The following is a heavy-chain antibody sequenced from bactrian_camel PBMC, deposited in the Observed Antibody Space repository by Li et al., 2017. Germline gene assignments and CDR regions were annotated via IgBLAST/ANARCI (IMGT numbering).Heavy chain of an antibody. J-gene: IGHJ4*01. CDR3: AADRCYPGWSRTGDEFPY. V-gene: IGHV3S55*01. CDR1: ESHNVDYC. D-gene: IGHD2*01. CDR2: IDADGET. Sequence: HVQLVESGGGSAQAGGSLRLSCKLSESHNVDYCMGWYRQATGKEREEVAVIDADGETTYADSVKGRFAISQDNSKRTLWLQMSDLKPEDTAMYYCAADRCYPGWSRTGDEFPYWGRGTQVTVS.